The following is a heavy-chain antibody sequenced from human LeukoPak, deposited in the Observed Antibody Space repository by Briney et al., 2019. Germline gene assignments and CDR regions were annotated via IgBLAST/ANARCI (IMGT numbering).Heavy chain of an antibody. V-gene: IGHV3-23*01. D-gene: IGHD1-26*01. CDR1: GFTFSSYA. CDR2: ISGSGGST. CDR3: AKDYRWEGSPGVGFDP. J-gene: IGHJ5*02. Sequence: PGGSLRLSCAASGFTFSSYAMSWVRQAPGKGLEWVSGISGSGGSTFYADSVKGRFTISRDNSKNTLHLQINSLRAEDTAVYYCAKDYRWEGSPGVGFDPWGQGALVTVS.